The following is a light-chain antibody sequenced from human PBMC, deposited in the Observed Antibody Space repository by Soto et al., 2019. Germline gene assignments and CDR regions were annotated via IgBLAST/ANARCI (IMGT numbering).Light chain of an antibody. Sequence: EIVMTQSPATLSVSPGERATLSCRASQSFSSNLAWYQQKPGQAPRILIYGASTRASGIPARFSGSVSGTEFTLTLSSLQSEDFAVYYCQQYNDWPLTFGGGTQVEIK. CDR3: QQYNDWPLT. CDR2: GAS. V-gene: IGKV3-15*01. J-gene: IGKJ4*01. CDR1: QSFSSN.